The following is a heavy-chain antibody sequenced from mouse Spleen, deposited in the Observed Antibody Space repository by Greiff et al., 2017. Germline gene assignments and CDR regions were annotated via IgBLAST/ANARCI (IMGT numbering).Heavy chain of an antibody. CDR2: INPYNGDT. J-gene: IGHJ4*01. Sequence: EVKLVESGPELVKPGDSVKISCKASGYSFTGYFMNWVMQSHGKSLEWIGRINPYNGDTFYNQKFKGKATLTVDKSSSTAHMELRSLTSEDSAVYYCARKEKLRDAMDYWGQGTSVTVSS. V-gene: IGHV1-20*01. CDR3: ARKEKLRDAMDY. CDR1: GYSFTGYF. D-gene: IGHD1-3*01.